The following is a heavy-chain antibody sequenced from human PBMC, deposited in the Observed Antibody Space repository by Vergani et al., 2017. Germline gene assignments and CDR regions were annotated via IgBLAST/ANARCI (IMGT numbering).Heavy chain of an antibody. Sequence: QVKLQESGPGLVKPSETLSLTCTVSGASVNSYSWSWIRQPPGKGLGWMGYVSFRGATLYDPSVKGRMTISRNTSSNQFSLYLTSVTAADTAVYYCARSRIYYGAGSPDYWGQGTLVTVSS. CDR1: GASVNSYS. V-gene: IGHV4-59*02. CDR2: VSFRGAT. J-gene: IGHJ4*02. D-gene: IGHD3-10*01. CDR3: ARSRIYYGAGSPDY.